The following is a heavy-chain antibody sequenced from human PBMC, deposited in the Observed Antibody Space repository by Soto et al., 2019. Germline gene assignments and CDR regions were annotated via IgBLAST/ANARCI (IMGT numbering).Heavy chain of an antibody. Sequence: QVQLVESGGGVVQPGRSQRLSCAASGFTFSSYGMHWVRQAPGKGLEWVAVIWDDGSNKYYADSVKGRFTISRDNSKNTLYLQMNSLRAEGTAVYYCARDSSSWYRNWFDPWGQGTLVAVSS. D-gene: IGHD6-13*01. CDR1: GFTFSSYG. V-gene: IGHV3-33*01. J-gene: IGHJ5*02. CDR2: IWDDGSNK. CDR3: ARDSSSWYRNWFDP.